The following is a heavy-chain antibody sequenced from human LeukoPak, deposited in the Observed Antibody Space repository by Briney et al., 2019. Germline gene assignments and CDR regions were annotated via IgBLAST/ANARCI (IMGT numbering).Heavy chain of an antibody. CDR3: MDV. CDR2: VNPGGSIA. J-gene: IGHJ6*03. Sequence: GGSLRLSCAASGFTFNNYWIHWVRQAPGKGLVWVSRVNPGGSIANFADSVKGRFTISRDNAKNTVYLQTSSLTAEDTAVYYYMDVWGKGTTVTVSS. CDR1: GFTFNNYW. V-gene: IGHV3-74*01.